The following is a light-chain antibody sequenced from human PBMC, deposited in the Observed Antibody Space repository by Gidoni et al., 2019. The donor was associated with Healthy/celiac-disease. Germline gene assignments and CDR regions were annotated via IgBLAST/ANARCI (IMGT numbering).Light chain of an antibody. CDR1: HSVSSSY. CDR2: GAS. V-gene: IGKV3-20*01. Sequence: EIVLSQSPGTLSLSPGERATLSSRASHSVSSSYLAWYQQKPGQAPRRLIYGASSRATGIPDRFSGGGSVTDFTLTICRLEPEDFAVYYCQQYGSSYTFXQXTKLEIK. J-gene: IGKJ2*01. CDR3: QQYGSSYT.